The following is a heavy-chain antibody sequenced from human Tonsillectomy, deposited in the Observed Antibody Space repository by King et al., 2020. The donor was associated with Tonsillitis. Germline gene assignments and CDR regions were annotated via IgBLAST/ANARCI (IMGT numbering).Heavy chain of an antibody. D-gene: IGHD4-17*01. V-gene: IGHV1-18*04. J-gene: IGHJ4*02. CDR2: ISTYNGNT. CDR1: GYTFTTYG. Sequence: VQLVQSGAEVKKPGASVKVSCKASGYTFTTYGISWVRQAPGQGLEWMGWISTYNGNTNYAQNLQGRVTMTTDTSTTTAYMELRSLRSDDTAVYYCARGSHDYGDFVGFDYWGQGTLVTVSS. CDR3: ARGSHDYGDFVGFDY.